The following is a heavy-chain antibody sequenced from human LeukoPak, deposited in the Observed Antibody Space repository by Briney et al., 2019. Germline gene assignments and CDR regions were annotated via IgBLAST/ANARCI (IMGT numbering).Heavy chain of an antibody. CDR3: ARGLQWELHLPPGY. CDR1: GFTFSSYS. D-gene: IGHD1-26*01. CDR2: ISSSSSTI. J-gene: IGHJ4*02. V-gene: IGHV3-48*01. Sequence: GGSLRLSCAASGFTFSSYSMNWVRQAPGKGLEWVSYISSSSSTIYYADSVKGRFTISRDNAKNSLYLQMNSLRAEDTVVYYCARGLQWELHLPPGYWGQGTLVTVSS.